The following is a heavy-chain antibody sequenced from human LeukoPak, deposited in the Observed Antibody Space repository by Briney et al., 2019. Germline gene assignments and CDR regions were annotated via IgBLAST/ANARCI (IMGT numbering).Heavy chain of an antibody. CDR1: GYAVTSYY. J-gene: IGHJ2*01. V-gene: IGHV1-46*01. D-gene: IGHD3-22*01. Sequence: ASEKVSCKASGYAVTSYYMHWVRQPPAQGLEWLGIVNPSGGSTSYAQKFQGRVTMTRDTSTSTVHMELSSLRSEDTAVYYCARGKDYYGSSVYPLWGRGTLVTVSS. CDR3: ARGKDYYGSSVYPL. CDR2: VNPSGGST.